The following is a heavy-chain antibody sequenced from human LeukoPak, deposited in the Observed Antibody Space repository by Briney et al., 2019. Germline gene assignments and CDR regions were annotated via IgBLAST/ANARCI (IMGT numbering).Heavy chain of an antibody. CDR1: GFTFDDYA. CDR3: AKETIWFGELLPQFGYYGMDV. CDR2: ISWNSGSI. V-gene: IGHV3-9*01. D-gene: IGHD3-10*01. J-gene: IGHJ6*02. Sequence: QPGRSLRLSCAASGFTFDDYAMHWVRQAPGKGLEWVSGISWNSGSIGYADSVKGRFTISRDNAKNSLYLQMNSLRAEDTALYYCAKETIWFGELLPQFGYYGMDVWGQGTTVTVSS.